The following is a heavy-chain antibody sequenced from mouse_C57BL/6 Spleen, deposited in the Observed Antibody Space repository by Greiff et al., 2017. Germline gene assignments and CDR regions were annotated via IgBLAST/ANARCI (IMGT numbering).Heavy chain of an antibody. CDR3: ASLYDGSYGDYFDY. Sequence: EVKLMESGGGLVKPGGSLKLSCAASGFTFSSYAMSWVRQTPEKRLEWVATISDGGSYTYYPDNVKGRFTISRDNAKNNLYLQMSHLKSEDTAMYYCASLYDGSYGDYFDYWGQGTTLTVSS. CDR2: ISDGGSYT. J-gene: IGHJ2*01. CDR1: GFTFSSYA. D-gene: IGHD2-3*01. V-gene: IGHV5-4*03.